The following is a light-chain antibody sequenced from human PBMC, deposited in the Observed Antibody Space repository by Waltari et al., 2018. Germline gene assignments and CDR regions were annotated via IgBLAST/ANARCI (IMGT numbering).Light chain of an antibody. J-gene: IGKJ2*01. CDR2: GAS. CDR3: HQYNDWPPEDT. V-gene: IGKV3-15*01. Sequence: IVMTQSPATLSVFPGEEAILPCRASQIVTFNVAWYQQKPGQPPRLLIYGASNRAPGVPHRFLGSGAGTDFTLTISSPQSEDSAVYFCHQYNDWPPEDTFGQGTKLEIK. CDR1: QIVTFN.